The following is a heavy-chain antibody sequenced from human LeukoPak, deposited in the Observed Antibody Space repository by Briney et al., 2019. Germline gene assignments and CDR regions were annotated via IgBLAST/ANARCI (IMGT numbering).Heavy chain of an antibody. CDR1: GFTFSDYA. CDR2: ISYDKSNK. CDR3: ARSGVQWQWLLTYDAFDI. J-gene: IGHJ3*02. V-gene: IGHV3-30*14. Sequence: PGGSLRLSCAASGFTFSDYAMHWVRQAPGKGLEWVAPISYDKSNKYYADSVKGRFTISRDNSKNTLFVQMNSLRTEDTAVYYCARSGVQWQWLLTYDAFDIWGQGTMVTVSS. D-gene: IGHD6-19*01.